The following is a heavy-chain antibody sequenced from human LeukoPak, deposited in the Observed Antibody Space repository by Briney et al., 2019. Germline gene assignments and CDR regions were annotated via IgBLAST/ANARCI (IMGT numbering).Heavy chain of an antibody. J-gene: IGHJ4*02. D-gene: IGHD1-26*01. CDR2: IYTSGST. V-gene: IGHV4-61*02. CDR3: ATTTIRLGY. Sequence: SQTLSLTCTVSGGSMSSGYYYWSWIRQPAGKGLEWIGRIYTSGSTNYNPSLKSRVTISVDTSKNQFSLKLSSVTAADTAVYYCATTTIRLGYWGQGTLVTVSS. CDR1: GGSMSSGYYY.